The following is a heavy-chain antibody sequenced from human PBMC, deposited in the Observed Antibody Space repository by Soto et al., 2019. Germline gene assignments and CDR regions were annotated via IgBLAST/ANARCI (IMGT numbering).Heavy chain of an antibody. J-gene: IGHJ6*02. Sequence: GGSLRLSCAASGFAFSSYGMHWVRQAPGKGLEWVAHISYDGSNKYYADSVKGRFTISRDNSKNTLYLQMNSLRAEDTAVYYCAKAVAITIKGRYKYFGMDVWGQGTTVTVSS. V-gene: IGHV3-30*18. CDR2: ISYDGSNK. CDR3: AKAVAITIKGRYKYFGMDV. D-gene: IGHD3-3*01. CDR1: GFAFSSYG.